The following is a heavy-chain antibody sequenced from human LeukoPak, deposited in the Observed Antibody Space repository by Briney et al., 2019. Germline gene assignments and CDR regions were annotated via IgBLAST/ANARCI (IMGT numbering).Heavy chain of an antibody. CDR1: GGTFSSYA. Sequence: SVTVSCKASGGTFSSYAISWVRQAPGQGLEWMGGIIPIFGTANYAQKFQGRVTITTDESTSTAYMELSSLRSEDTAVYYCASRLRQGATQFDYWGQGTLVTVSS. CDR3: ASRLRQGATQFDY. J-gene: IGHJ4*02. D-gene: IGHD1-26*01. CDR2: IIPIFGTA. V-gene: IGHV1-69*05.